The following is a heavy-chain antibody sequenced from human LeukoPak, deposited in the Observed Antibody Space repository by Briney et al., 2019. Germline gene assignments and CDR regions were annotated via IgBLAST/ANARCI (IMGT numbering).Heavy chain of an antibody. D-gene: IGHD5/OR15-5a*01. J-gene: IGHJ4*02. CDR1: GGSISSSSYY. CDR2: NSGST. CDR3: ARVYHYFDY. V-gene: IGHV4-39*07. Sequence: SETLSLTCTVSGGSISSSSYYWGWIRQPPGKGLEWIGSNSGSTYYNPSLKSRVTISVDTSKNQFSLKLSSVTAADTAVYYCARVYHYFDYWGQGTLVTVSS.